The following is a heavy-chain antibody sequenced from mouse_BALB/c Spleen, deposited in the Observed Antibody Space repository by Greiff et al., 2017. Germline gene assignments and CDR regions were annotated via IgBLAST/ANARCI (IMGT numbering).Heavy chain of an antibody. Sequence: VQLQQSGPELVKPGASVRISCKASGYTFTSYWMNWVKQRPGQGLEWIGTIDPSDSETHYNQMFKDKATLTVDKSSSTAYMQLSSLTSEDSAVYYCARWDYGTSFAYWGQGTLVTVSA. CDR2: IDPSDSET. V-gene: IGHV1-61*01. CDR1: GYTFTSYW. J-gene: IGHJ3*01. CDR3: ARWDYGTSFAY. D-gene: IGHD1-1*01.